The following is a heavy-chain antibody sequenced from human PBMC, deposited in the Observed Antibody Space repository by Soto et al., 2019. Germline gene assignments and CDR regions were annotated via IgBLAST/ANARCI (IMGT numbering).Heavy chain of an antibody. V-gene: IGHV1-8*01. CDR2: MNPNSANT. CDR3: ARGRRDDGSSIACQYYFDY. D-gene: IGHD2-2*01. Sequence: QVQLVQSGAEVKKPGASVKVSCKTSGYTFTSSDINWVRQATGQGLEWMGWMNPNSANTGYAQRFQGRVTMTRDTSVSTAHMELSSLTSEDTAVYYCARGRRDDGSSIACQYYFDYWGQGTLVTVSS. J-gene: IGHJ4*02. CDR1: GYTFTSSD.